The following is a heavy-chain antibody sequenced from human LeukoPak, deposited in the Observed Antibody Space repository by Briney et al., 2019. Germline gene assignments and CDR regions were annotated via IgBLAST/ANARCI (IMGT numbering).Heavy chain of an antibody. D-gene: IGHD3-10*01. CDR1: GGSISNDY. CDR2: IYTRGST. V-gene: IGHV4-4*07. CDR3: ESGGTYGSGRTPHTTLDY. Sequence: PSETLSLTCTVSGGSISNDYWSWIRQAAGKELEWIGRIYTRGSTNYNPSLKSRITIALDKSKSQLSLKLNSVTAADTAVYYCESGGTYGSGRTPHTTLDYWGQGNLVTVSS. J-gene: IGHJ4*02.